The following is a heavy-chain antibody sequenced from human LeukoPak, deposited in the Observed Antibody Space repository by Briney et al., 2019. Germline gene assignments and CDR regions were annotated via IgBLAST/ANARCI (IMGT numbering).Heavy chain of an antibody. J-gene: IGHJ4*02. Sequence: PGRSLRLSCAASGFTFDDYAMHWVRQAPGKGLEWVSGISWNSGSIGYADSVKGRFTISRDNAKNSLYLQMNSLRAEDTALYYCAKEALYYFDYWGQGTLVTVSS. V-gene: IGHV3-9*01. CDR1: GFTFDDYA. CDR2: ISWNSGSI. CDR3: AKEALYYFDY.